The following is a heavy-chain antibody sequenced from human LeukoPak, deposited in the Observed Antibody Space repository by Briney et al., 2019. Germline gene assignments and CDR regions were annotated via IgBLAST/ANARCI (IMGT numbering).Heavy chain of an antibody. D-gene: IGHD6-13*01. CDR1: GFTFSNFV. J-gene: IGHJ5*02. Sequence: GGSLRLSCAASGFTFSNFVMSWVRQAPGKGLEWVSYIDGGGGSTNYADSVKGRFTISRDNSKNTLYLQMISLRAEDTAIYYCAKENWYLYNNNWYKTWFDPWGQGTLVTVSS. CDR3: AKENWYLYNNNWYKTWFDP. V-gene: IGHV3-23*01. CDR2: IDGGGGST.